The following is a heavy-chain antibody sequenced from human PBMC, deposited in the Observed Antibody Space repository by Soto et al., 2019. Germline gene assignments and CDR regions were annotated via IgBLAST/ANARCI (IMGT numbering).Heavy chain of an antibody. CDR1: RFTFNNYA. J-gene: IGHJ5*02. CDR2: ISGSGHNT. D-gene: IGHD2-2*01. V-gene: IGHV3-23*01. CDR3: ARDSNSWFYWFDP. Sequence: GGSLRLSCAASRFTFNNYAMSWVRQAPGKGLQWVSTISGSGHNTYYADSVEGRFTISRDNSKNTLHLQMNSLRAEDTAIYYCARDSNSWFYWFDPWRQGTQVPVSS.